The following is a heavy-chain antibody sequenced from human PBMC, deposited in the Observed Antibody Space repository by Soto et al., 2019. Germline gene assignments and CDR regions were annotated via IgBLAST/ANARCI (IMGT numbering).Heavy chain of an antibody. CDR2: IIPIFGTA. J-gene: IGHJ6*02. CDR1: GGTFSSYA. D-gene: IGHD1-7*01. Sequence: SVKVSCKASGGTFSSYAISWVRQAPGQGLEWMGGIIPIFGTANYAQKFQGRVTITADESTSTAYMELSSLRSEDTAVCYCAREREDSITGTPYYYYGMDVWGQGTTVTVSS. CDR3: AREREDSITGTPYYYYGMDV. V-gene: IGHV1-69*13.